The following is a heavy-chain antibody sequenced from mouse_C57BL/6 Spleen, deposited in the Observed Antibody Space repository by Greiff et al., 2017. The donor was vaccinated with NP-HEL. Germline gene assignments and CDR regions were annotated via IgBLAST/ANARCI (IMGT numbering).Heavy chain of an antibody. CDR1: GFTFSNYW. V-gene: IGHV6-3*01. Sequence: EVMLVESGGGLVQPGGSMKLSCVASGFTFSNYWMNWVRQSPEKGLEWVAQIRLKSDNYATHYAESVKGRFTISRDDSKSSVYLQMNNLRAEDTGIYYCTGFDYDYVRNYWGQGTTLTVSS. CDR2: IRLKSDNYAT. J-gene: IGHJ2*01. CDR3: TGFDYDYVRNY. D-gene: IGHD2-4*01.